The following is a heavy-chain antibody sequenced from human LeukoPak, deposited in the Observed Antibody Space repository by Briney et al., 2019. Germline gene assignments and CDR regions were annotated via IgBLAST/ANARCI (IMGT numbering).Heavy chain of an antibody. V-gene: IGHV3-30*01. CDR3: ARVGESYYYDSSGYNWFDP. CDR1: GFTFSSYA. CDR2: ISHDGSKK. D-gene: IGHD3-22*01. Sequence: PGRSLRLSCAASGFTFSSYAVHWVRQAPGKGLEWVAVISHDGSKKNYADSVKGRFIISRDNSKNTLYLQMNSLRAEDTAVYYCARVGESYYYDSSGYNWFDPWGQGTLATVSS. J-gene: IGHJ5*02.